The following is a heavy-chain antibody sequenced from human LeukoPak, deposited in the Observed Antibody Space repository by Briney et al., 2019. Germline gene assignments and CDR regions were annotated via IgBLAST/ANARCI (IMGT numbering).Heavy chain of an antibody. CDR1: GYTFTSYY. CDR3: AILRGQQQLVRAFDI. D-gene: IGHD6-13*01. V-gene: IGHV1-46*01. J-gene: IGHJ3*02. Sequence: GASVKVSCKASGYTFTSYYMHWVRQAPGQGLEWMGIINPSGGSTSYAQKFQGRVTMTRDMSTSTVYMELSSLRSEDTAVYYCAILRGQQQLVRAFDIWGQGTMVNVSP. CDR2: INPSGGST.